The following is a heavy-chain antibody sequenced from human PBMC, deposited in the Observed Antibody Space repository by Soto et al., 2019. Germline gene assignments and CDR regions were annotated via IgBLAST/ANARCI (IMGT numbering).Heavy chain of an antibody. CDR3: ASSHLNYYYYYGMDV. CDR1: GYTFPSYA. D-gene: IGHD3-3*02. CDR2: INAGNGNT. J-gene: IGHJ6*02. V-gene: IGHV1-3*01. Sequence: ASVTVSCKASGYTFPSYAMHWVRQATGQRLEWMGWINAGNGNTKYSQKFQGRVTITRDTSASTAYMELSSLRSEDTAVYYCASSHLNYYYYYGMDVWGHGTTVTVSS.